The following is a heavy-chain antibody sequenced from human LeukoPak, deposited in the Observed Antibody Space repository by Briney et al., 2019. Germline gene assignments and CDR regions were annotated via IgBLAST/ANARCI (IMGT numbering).Heavy chain of an antibody. Sequence: SETLSLTCTVSGGPIISYYWSWIRQSAGKGLEWIGRIYGSGITDYSPSLKSRISMSLDMSKKQFSLKLTSVTAADPAVYYCARLKYYDSTGYSPSYYMDVWGKGTSVTV. V-gene: IGHV4-4*07. D-gene: IGHD3-22*01. CDR1: GGPIISYY. CDR3: ARLKYYDSTGYSPSYYMDV. CDR2: IYGSGIT. J-gene: IGHJ6*03.